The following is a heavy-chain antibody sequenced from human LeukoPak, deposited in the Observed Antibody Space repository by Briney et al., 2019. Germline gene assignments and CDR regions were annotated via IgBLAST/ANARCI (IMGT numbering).Heavy chain of an antibody. D-gene: IGHD6-13*01. Sequence: GGSLRLSCAASGFTFSSYTMHWVRQAPGKGLEYFSAITSNGGNTYYANSVKGRFTISRDNSKNTLYLQMGSLRAEDMAVYYCARDSDVAAAGRPHYFFVYWGQGTLVTVSS. CDR1: GFTFSSYT. CDR2: ITSNGGNT. CDR3: ARDSDVAAAGRPHYFFVY. J-gene: IGHJ4*02. V-gene: IGHV3-64*01.